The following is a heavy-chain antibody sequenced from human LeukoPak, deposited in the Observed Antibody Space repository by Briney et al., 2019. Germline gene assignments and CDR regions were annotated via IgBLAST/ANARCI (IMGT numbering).Heavy chain of an antibody. Sequence: PSETLSLTCTVSGGSVSSHYWSWIRQPPGRGLEWVGYTHYSGRTNYNPSLKSRVTMSVDTSKSQISLRLTSVTAADTAVYYCARDKGGSSGYYYVGFIDTWGQGTLVTVSS. J-gene: IGHJ3*02. CDR3: ARDKGGSSGYYYVGFIDT. CDR2: THYSGRT. D-gene: IGHD3-22*01. V-gene: IGHV4-59*02. CDR1: GGSVSSHY.